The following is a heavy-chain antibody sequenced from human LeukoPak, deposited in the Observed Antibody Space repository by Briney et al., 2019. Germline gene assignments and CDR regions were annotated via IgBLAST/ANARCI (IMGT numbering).Heavy chain of an antibody. J-gene: IGHJ5*02. Sequence: GESLKISCKGSGYSFTNYWIGWVGQMPGKGLEWMGIIYPGDSDTRYSPSFQGQVTISADKSISTAYLQWSSLKASDTAMYYCATIRSSSSCGWFGPWGQGTLVSVSS. CDR1: GYSFTNYW. D-gene: IGHD2-2*01. V-gene: IGHV5-51*01. CDR2: IYPGDSDT. CDR3: ATIRSSSSCGWFGP.